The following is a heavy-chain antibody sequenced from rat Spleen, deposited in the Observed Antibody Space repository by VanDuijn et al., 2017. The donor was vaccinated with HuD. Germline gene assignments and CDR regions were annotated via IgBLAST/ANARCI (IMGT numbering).Heavy chain of an antibody. V-gene: IGHV5-29*01. CDR3: ARRYDCDY. Sequence: EVQLVESGGGLVQPGRSLKLSCAASGFTFNNYVMTWVRQAPTEGLEWVATITFDGTSTYYRDSVKGRFTISRDNAKNTLYLQMDSLRSEDTATYYCARRYDCDYWGQGVMVTVSS. CDR2: ITFDGTST. CDR1: GFTFNNYV. J-gene: IGHJ2*01. D-gene: IGHD1-11*01.